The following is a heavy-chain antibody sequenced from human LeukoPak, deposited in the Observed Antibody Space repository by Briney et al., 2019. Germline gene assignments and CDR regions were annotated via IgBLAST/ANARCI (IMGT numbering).Heavy chain of an antibody. V-gene: IGHV3-7*01. CDR1: GFTFSNYW. CDR2: IKQDGSEK. CDR3: ARQWRGSYDH. J-gene: IGHJ5*02. D-gene: IGHD1-26*01. Sequence: GGSLRLSCAASGFTFSNYWMSWVRQAPGKGLEWLANIKQDGSEKYFVDSVKGRFTISRDNAKNSLYLQMNTLRAEDTAVYYCARQWRGSYDHWGQGTLVTVSS.